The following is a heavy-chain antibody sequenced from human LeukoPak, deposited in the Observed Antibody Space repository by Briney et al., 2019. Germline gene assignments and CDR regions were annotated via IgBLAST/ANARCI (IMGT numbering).Heavy chain of an antibody. CDR2: ISGSGGST. Sequence: GGSLRLSWAASGFTFSSYAMSWVRQAPGKGLEWVSAISGSGGSTYYADSVKGRFTISRDNSKNTLYLQINSLRAEDTAVYYCAKDLRSFGSDFDYWGQGTLVTVSS. D-gene: IGHD1-26*01. V-gene: IGHV3-23*01. CDR1: GFTFSSYA. CDR3: AKDLRSFGSDFDY. J-gene: IGHJ4*02.